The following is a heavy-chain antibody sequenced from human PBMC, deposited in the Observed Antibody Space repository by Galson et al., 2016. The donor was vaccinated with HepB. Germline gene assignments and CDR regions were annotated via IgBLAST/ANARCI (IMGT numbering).Heavy chain of an antibody. Sequence: LSLTCDVSGDSISSSKWWSWVRQPPGKGLEWIGKIYHSGSTNYNPSLKSRVTISVDKSKNQFSLKLSSVTAADTAVYYCARSSGYYLTFFDYWGQGTLVTVSS. V-gene: IGHV4-4*02. CDR3: ARSSGYYLTFFDY. J-gene: IGHJ4*02. D-gene: IGHD3-22*01. CDR1: GDSISSSKW. CDR2: IYHSGST.